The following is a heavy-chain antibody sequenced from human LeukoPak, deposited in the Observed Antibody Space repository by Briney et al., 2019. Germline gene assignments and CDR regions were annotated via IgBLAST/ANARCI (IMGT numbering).Heavy chain of an antibody. CDR1: GYSFSIYW. V-gene: IGHV5-10-1*01. J-gene: IGHJ3*02. CDR2: IDPSDSYT. CDR3: AREVKKITMVRGVIIGDAFDI. Sequence: GALKDSWKGSGYSFSIYWVSSGPQMPRKSLGWMGRIDPSDSYTNYSPSFQGHVTISADKSISTAYLQWSSLKAPDTAMYYCAREVKKITMVRGVIIGDAFDIWGQGTMVTVSS. D-gene: IGHD3-10*01.